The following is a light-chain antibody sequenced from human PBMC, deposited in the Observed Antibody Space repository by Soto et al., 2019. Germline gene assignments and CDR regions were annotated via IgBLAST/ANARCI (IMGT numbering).Light chain of an antibody. Sequence: QSALTQPASVSGSPGQSIPISCTGTSSDVGSYNLVSWYQQHPGKAPKLIIYEVSKRPSGVSNRFSGSKSGNTASLTISGLQAEDEADYYCCSYAGSSTVVFGGGTKVTVL. CDR1: SSDVGSYNL. CDR3: CSYAGSSTVV. CDR2: EVS. J-gene: IGLJ2*01. V-gene: IGLV2-23*02.